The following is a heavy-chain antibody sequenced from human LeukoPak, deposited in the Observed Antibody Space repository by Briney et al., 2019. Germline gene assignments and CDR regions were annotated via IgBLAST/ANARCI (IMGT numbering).Heavy chain of an antibody. CDR1: GFTFDDYA. J-gene: IGHJ5*02. V-gene: IGHV3-9*01. D-gene: IGHD6-13*01. CDR2: ISWNSGSI. Sequence: GGSLRLSCAASGFTFDDYAMHWVRQAPGKGLEWVSGISWNSGSIGYADSVKGRFTISRDNAKNSLYLQMNSLRAEDTAVYYCAREVGVLAGNSHWLDPWGQGTLVTVSS. CDR3: AREVGVLAGNSHWLDP.